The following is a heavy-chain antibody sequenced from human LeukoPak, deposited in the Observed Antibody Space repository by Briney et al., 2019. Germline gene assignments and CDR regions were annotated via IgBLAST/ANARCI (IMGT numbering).Heavy chain of an antibody. J-gene: IGHJ4*02. CDR1: GFTFSDYY. D-gene: IGHD1-26*01. Sequence: GGSLRLSCAAAGFTFSDYYMSWIRQAPGKGLEWVGLIWYDGSNKYYADSVKGRFTISRDNSKNTLYLRMNSLRADDTAVYYCVRGDYSGNYAWHWGQGTLVTVSS. CDR3: VRGDYSGNYAWH. V-gene: IGHV3-33*08. CDR2: IWYDGSNK.